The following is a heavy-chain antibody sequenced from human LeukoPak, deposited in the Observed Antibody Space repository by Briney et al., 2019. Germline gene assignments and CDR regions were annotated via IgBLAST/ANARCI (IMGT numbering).Heavy chain of an antibody. CDR3: ARAYLGRVITFAY. CDR1: GFIFSDYY. V-gene: IGHV3-11*06. Sequence: PGGSLRLSCAASGFIFSDYYMSWVRQAPGKGLEWVSYISSSSTYTKYADSVKGRFTSSRDNAKNSLYLQMNSLRAEDAAVYYCARAYLGRVITFAYWGQGTLVTVSS. D-gene: IGHD3-10*01. CDR2: ISSSSTYT. J-gene: IGHJ4*02.